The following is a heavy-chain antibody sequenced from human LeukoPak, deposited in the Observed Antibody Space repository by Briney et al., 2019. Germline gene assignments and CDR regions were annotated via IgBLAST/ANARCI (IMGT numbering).Heavy chain of an antibody. V-gene: IGHV1-8*03. D-gene: IGHD4-17*01. CDR1: GYTFTSYD. J-gene: IGHJ5*02. Sequence: PSVKLSCKASGYTFTSYDINWVRQATGQGLEWMGWMNPNSGNTGYAQKFQGRVTITRNTSISTAYMELSSLRSEDTAVYYCARGTPYGDYNRREFDPWGQGTLVTVSS. CDR3: ARGTPYGDYNRREFDP. CDR2: MNPNSGNT.